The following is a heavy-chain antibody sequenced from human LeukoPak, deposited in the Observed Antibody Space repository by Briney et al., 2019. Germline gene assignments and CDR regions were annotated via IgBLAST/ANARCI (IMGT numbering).Heavy chain of an antibody. D-gene: IGHD2-8*02. CDR1: GFTFSSYW. Sequence: GGSLRLSWAASGFTFSSYWMHWVRQAPGKGLEWVAVIWYDGSNKYYADSVKGRFTISRDNSKNTLYLQMNSLRAEDTAVYYCARDTGSYYYYGMDVWGQGTTVTVSS. CDR3: ARDTGSYYYYGMDV. V-gene: IGHV3-33*08. J-gene: IGHJ6*02. CDR2: IWYDGSNK.